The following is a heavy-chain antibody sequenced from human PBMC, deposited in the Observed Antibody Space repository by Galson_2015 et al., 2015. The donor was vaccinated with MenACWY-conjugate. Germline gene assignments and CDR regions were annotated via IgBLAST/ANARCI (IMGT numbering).Heavy chain of an antibody. J-gene: IGHJ4*01. V-gene: IGHV3-7*03. D-gene: IGHD1-14*01. Sequence: SLRLSCAASGFNFRTYWMAWVRQTPGKGLEWVANIKQDESERHYVDSVKGRFTISRDNAKNSPHLQMDNLRAEDTALYYCARDWDGNLDYWGHGTLVTVSS. CDR3: ARDWDGNLDY. CDR1: GFNFRTYW. CDR2: IKQDESER.